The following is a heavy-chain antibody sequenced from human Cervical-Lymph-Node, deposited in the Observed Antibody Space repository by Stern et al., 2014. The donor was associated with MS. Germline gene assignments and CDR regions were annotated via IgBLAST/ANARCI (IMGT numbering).Heavy chain of an antibody. J-gene: IGHJ6*02. D-gene: IGHD4-17*01. V-gene: IGHV1-69*01. CDR2: IIPIFGTP. CDR3: ATPSTVTVGGMDV. CDR1: GGTFSTQA. Sequence: QVQLVQSGAEVKKPGSSVKVSCKASGGTFSTQAINWVRQAPGQGLEWVGGIIPIFGTPDYAQKVQERVTITADESTSTAYMDLNSLRSEDTAVYYCATPSTVTVGGMDVWGQGTTVTVSS.